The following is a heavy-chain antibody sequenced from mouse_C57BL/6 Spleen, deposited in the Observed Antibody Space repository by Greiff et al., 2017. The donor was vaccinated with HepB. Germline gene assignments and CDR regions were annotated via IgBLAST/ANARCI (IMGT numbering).Heavy chain of an antibody. V-gene: IGHV5-9-1*02. D-gene: IGHD1-1*01. CDR1: GFTFSSYA. CDR3: TREKGSSWYFDV. Sequence: EVQLQESGEGLVKPGGSLKLSCAASGFTFSSYAMSWVRQTPEKRLEWVAYISSGGDYIYYADTVKGRFTISRDNARNTLYLQMSSLKSEDTAMYYCTREKGSSWYFDVWGTGTTVTVSS. J-gene: IGHJ1*03. CDR2: ISSGGDYI.